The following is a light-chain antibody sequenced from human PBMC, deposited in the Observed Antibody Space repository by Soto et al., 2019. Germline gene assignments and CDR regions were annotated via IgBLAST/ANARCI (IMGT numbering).Light chain of an antibody. V-gene: IGKV1-39*01. J-gene: IGKJ5*01. CDR1: QSISSY. CDR2: AAS. Sequence: DIQMTQSPSSLSASVGDRVTITCRASQSISSYLNWYQQKPGKAPKLLIYAASSLQSGVPSRFSGSGSGTDFTLTISSLETEDSAVYYCQQRNVWQPVTFGQGTRLEIK. CDR3: QQRNVWQPVT.